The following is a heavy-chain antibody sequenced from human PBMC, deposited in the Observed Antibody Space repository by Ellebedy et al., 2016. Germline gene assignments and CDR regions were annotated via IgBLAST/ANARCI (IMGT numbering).Heavy chain of an antibody. D-gene: IGHD3-3*01. J-gene: IGHJ4*02. V-gene: IGHV3-9*01. CDR3: AKGHLLEWSSNTYFDY. Sequence: SLKISXAASGFTFDDYAMHWVRQAPGKGLEWVSGISWNSGSIGYADSVKGRFTISRDNAKNSLYLQMNSLRAEDTALYYCAKGHLLEWSSNTYFDYWGQGTLVTVSS. CDR1: GFTFDDYA. CDR2: ISWNSGSI.